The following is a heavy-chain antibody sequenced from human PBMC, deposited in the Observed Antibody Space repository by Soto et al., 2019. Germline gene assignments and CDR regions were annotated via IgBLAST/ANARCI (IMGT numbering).Heavy chain of an antibody. D-gene: IGHD3-3*01. J-gene: IGHJ3*02. CDR1: GYTFTSYD. Sequence: ASVKVSCKASGYTFTSYDINWVRQATGQGLEWMGWMNPNSGNTGYAQKFQGRVTRTRNTSISTAYMELSSLRSEDTAVYYCAGGCGECFTSGCLARDDAFDIWGQGTMVTVSS. CDR3: AGGCGECFTSGCLARDDAFDI. V-gene: IGHV1-8*01. CDR2: MNPNSGNT.